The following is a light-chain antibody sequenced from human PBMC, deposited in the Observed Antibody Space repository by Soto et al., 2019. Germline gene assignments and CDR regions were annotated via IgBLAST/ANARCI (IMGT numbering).Light chain of an antibody. CDR1: QSVLYSSNNKNY. V-gene: IGKV4-1*01. J-gene: IGKJ1*01. Sequence: DIVMTQSPDSLAVSLGERATINCKSSQSVLYSSNNKNYLAWYQQKPGQPPKLLIYWASTREAGVPDRFSGSGSGTEFTLTISSLQPDDFATYYCQHYNSYSEAFGQGTKVDI. CDR3: QHYNSYSEA. CDR2: WAS.